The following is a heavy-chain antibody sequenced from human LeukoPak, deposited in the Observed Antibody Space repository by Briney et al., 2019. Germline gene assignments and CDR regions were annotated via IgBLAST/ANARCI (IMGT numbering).Heavy chain of an antibody. D-gene: IGHD3-22*01. CDR3: ARTLYYYDSSGYGGIGY. V-gene: IGHV3-7*01. CDR1: GFTFSSYW. CDR2: IKQDGSEK. J-gene: IGHJ4*02. Sequence: QPGGSLRLSCAASGFTFSSYWMSWVRQAPGKGLEWVANIKQDGSEKYYVDSVKGRFTISRDNAENSLYLQMNSLRAEDTAVYYCARTLYYYDSSGYGGIGYWGQGTLVTVSS.